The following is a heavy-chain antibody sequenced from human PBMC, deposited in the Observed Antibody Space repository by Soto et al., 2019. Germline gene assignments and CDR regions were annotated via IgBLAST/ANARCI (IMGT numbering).Heavy chain of an antibody. D-gene: IGHD3-22*01. Sequence: GGSLRLSCAASGFTFSSYEMNWVRQAPGKGLEWVSYINSSGSTLYYADSVKGRFTISRDNAKNSLYLQMNSLRVEDTAVYYCARDQSDSSGNYFEFYYYYGMDVWGQGTTVTVSS. CDR1: GFTFSSYE. J-gene: IGHJ6*02. CDR3: ARDQSDSSGNYFEFYYYYGMDV. CDR2: INSSGSTL. V-gene: IGHV3-48*03.